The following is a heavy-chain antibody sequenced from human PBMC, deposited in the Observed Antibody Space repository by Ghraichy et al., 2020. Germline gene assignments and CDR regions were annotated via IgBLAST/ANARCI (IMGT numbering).Heavy chain of an antibody. CDR2: TYYRSKWYN. CDR3: ARDKVGGGNWNDNVYYYYYGMDV. J-gene: IGHJ6*02. CDR1: GDSVSSNSAA. D-gene: IGHD1-1*01. V-gene: IGHV6-1*01. Sequence: SQTLSLTCAISGDSVSSNSAAWNWIRQSPSRGLEWLGRTYYRSKWYNDYAVSVKSRITINPDTSKNQFSLQLNSVTPEDTAVYYCARDKVGGGNWNDNVYYYYYGMDVWGQGTTVTVSS.